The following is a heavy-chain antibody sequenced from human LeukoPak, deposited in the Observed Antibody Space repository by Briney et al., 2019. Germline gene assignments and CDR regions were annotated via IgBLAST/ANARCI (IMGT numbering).Heavy chain of an antibody. D-gene: IGHD2-2*01. CDR2: IIPIFGTA. CDR3: ARVGCSSTSCYDY. J-gene: IGHJ4*02. Sequence: SVKVSCKASGGTFSSYAISWVRQAPGQGLEWMGGIIPIFGTANYAQKFQGRVTITADESTSTAYMELSSLRSEDPAVYYCARVGCSSTSCYDYWGQGTLVTVSS. V-gene: IGHV1-69*13. CDR1: GGTFSSYA.